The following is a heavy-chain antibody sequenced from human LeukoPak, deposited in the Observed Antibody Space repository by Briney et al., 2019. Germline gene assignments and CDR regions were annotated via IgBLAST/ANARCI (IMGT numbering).Heavy chain of an antibody. CDR1: GFTFSSYG. J-gene: IGHJ4*02. V-gene: IGHV3-33*01. CDR3: ARGPAIAAAGPAPFDY. Sequence: GGSLRLSCAASGFTFSSYGMHWVRQAPGKGLEWVAVIWYDGSNKYYADSVKGRFTISRDNAKNSLYLQMNSLRAEDTAVYYCARGPAIAAAGPAPFDYWGQGTLVTVSS. CDR2: IWYDGSNK. D-gene: IGHD6-13*01.